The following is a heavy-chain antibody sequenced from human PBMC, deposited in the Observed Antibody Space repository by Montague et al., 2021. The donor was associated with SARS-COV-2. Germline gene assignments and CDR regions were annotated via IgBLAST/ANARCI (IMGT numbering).Heavy chain of an antibody. V-gene: IGHV4-31*03. D-gene: IGHD3-22*01. CDR1: GGSISSGGYY. CDR3: AGVQGITMIVVVIGAFDI. Sequence: TLSLTCTVSGGSISSGGYYWSWIRQHPGKGLEWIGYIYYSGSTYYNPSFKSRVTISVDTSKNQFSLKLSSVTAADTAVYYCAGVQGITMIVVVIGAFDIWGQGTMVTVSS. CDR2: IYYSGST. J-gene: IGHJ3*02.